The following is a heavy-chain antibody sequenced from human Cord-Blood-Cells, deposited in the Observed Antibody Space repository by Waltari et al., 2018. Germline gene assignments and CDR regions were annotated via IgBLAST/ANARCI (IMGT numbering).Heavy chain of an antibody. CDR2: ISYDGSNK. J-gene: IGHJ4*02. D-gene: IGHD1-26*01. V-gene: IGHV3-30*04. CDR1: GFTFSSYA. CDR3: ARDYSNYFDY. Sequence: QVQLVESGGGVVQPGRSLRLSCAASGFTFSSYAMHWVRQAPGKALEWVAVISYDGSNKYYADSVKGRFTISRDNSKNTLYLQMNSLRAEDTAVYYCARDYSNYFDYWGQGTLVTVSS.